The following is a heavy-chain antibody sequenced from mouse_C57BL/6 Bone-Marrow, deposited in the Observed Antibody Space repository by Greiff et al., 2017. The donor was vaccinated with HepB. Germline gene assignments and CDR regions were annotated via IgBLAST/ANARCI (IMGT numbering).Heavy chain of an antibody. CDR2: ISNGGGST. CDR1: GFTFSDYY. CDR3: ARHGAPHWGRHWYFDV. J-gene: IGHJ1*03. V-gene: IGHV5-12*01. D-gene: IGHD4-1*01. Sequence: EVQVVESGGGLVQPGGSLKLSCAASGFTFSDYYMYWVRQTPEKRLEWVAYISNGGGSTYYPDTVKGRFTISRDNAKNTLYLQKSRLKSEDTAMYYCARHGAPHWGRHWYFDVWGTGTTVTVSS.